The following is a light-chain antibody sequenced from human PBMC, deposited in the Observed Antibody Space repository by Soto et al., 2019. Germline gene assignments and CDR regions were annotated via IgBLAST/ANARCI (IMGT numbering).Light chain of an antibody. Sequence: EIVLTQSPATLSLSPGERATLSCRASQSVSGYLAWYQQKPGQAPRLLIYDASNRATGVPARFSGSGSGTDFTLTISSLEPEDFAVYYCHQRSNWPFTFGPGTEVDIK. J-gene: IGKJ3*01. CDR3: HQRSNWPFT. V-gene: IGKV3-11*01. CDR1: QSVSGY. CDR2: DAS.